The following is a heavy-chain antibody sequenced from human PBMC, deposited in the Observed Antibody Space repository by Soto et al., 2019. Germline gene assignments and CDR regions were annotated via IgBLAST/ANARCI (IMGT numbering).Heavy chain of an antibody. CDR2: ISWNSGSI. CDR1: GFTFDDYA. J-gene: IGHJ4*02. V-gene: IGHV3-9*01. CDR3: AKDLYSSSNY. D-gene: IGHD6-6*01. Sequence: DVQLVESGGGLVQPGRSLRLSCAASGFTFDDYAMHWVRQAPGKGLEWVSGISWNSGSIGYADSVKGRFTISRDNAKNSLYLQMNRLRAEDTALYYCAKDLYSSSNYWGQGTLVTVSS.